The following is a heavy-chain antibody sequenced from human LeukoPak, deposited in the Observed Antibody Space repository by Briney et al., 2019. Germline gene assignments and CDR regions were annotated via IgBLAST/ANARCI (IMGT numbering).Heavy chain of an antibody. J-gene: IGHJ3*02. Sequence: RASVKVSCKASGYTFTSYDINWVRQATGQGLEWMGIINPDGGSTNYAQKFQGRVTMTSDTSTSTVYMELSSLRSDDRAVYYCARSVYSSSWYTGGFDIWGQGTMVTVSS. V-gene: IGHV1-46*01. CDR1: GYTFTSYD. CDR2: INPDGGST. D-gene: IGHD6-13*01. CDR3: ARSVYSSSWYTGGFDI.